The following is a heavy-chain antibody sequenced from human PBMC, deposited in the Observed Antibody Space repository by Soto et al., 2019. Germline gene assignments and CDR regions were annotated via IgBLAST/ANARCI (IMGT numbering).Heavy chain of an antibody. CDR2: TYYRSKWYN. Sequence: SQTLSLTCAISGDSVSSNSAAWNWIRQSPSRGLEWLGRTYYRSKWYNDYTVSVKSRITINPDTSKNQFSLQLSSVTPEDTAVYYCTRARSSSWDYFYGMDVWGQGXTVTVSS. D-gene: IGHD6-13*01. CDR1: GDSVSSNSAA. V-gene: IGHV6-1*01. J-gene: IGHJ6*02. CDR3: TRARSSSWDYFYGMDV.